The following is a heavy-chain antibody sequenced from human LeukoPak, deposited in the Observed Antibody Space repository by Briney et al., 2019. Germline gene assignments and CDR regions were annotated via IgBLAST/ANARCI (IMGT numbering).Heavy chain of an antibody. D-gene: IGHD3-10*01. CDR2: INWNGGST. J-gene: IGHJ4*02. V-gene: IGHV3-20*04. CDR1: GLTFDDYG. Sequence: GGSLRLSCAASGLTFDDYGMSWVRQAPGKGLEWVSGINWNGGSTGYADSVKGRFTISRDNAKNSLYLQMNSLRAEDTALYYCARVNYGSGSYTYYFDYWGQGTLVTVSS. CDR3: ARVNYGSGSYTYYFDY.